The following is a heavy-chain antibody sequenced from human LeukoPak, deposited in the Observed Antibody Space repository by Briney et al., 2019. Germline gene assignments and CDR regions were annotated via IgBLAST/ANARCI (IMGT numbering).Heavy chain of an antibody. CDR3: AGLVVVTATIDY. D-gene: IGHD2-21*02. V-gene: IGHV4-39*01. CDR1: GGSISSSNYY. CDR2: IFYSGST. Sequence: SETLSLTCTVSGGSISSSNYYWGWIRQPPGKGLEWIGNIFYSGSTYYNPSLKSRVTISVDTSKNQFSLRLSSVTAADTAVYYCAGLVVVTATIDYWGQGTLVTVSS. J-gene: IGHJ4*02.